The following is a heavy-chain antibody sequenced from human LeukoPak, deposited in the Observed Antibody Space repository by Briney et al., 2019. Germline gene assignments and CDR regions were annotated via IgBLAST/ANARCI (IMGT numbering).Heavy chain of an antibody. CDR1: GGTFSSYA. CDR3: ARVSRGYSGYGSFVAFDI. CDR2: IIPIFGTA. J-gene: IGHJ3*02. D-gene: IGHD5-12*01. V-gene: IGHV1-69*13. Sequence: SVKVSCKASGGTFSSYAISWVRQAPGQGLEWMGGIIPIFGTANYAQKFQGRVTITADESTSTAYMELSSLRSEDTAVYYCARVSRGYSGYGSFVAFDIWGQGTMVTVSS.